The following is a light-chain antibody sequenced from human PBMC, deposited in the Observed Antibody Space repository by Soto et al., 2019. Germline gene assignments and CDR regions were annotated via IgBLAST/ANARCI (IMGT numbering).Light chain of an antibody. V-gene: IGKV1-16*01. CDR1: QDIHRY. CDR3: QQYNSYPLT. J-gene: IGKJ4*01. CDR2: DAS. Sequence: DIQMTQSPVSLSASVGDRVTITCRASQDIHRYLAWFQQKPGKAPKLLIYDASSLESGVPSRFSGSGSGTEFTLTISSLQPDDFATYYCQQYNSYPLTFGGGTKVDIK.